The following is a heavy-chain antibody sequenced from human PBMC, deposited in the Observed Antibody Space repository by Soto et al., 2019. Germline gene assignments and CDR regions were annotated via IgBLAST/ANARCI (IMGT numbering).Heavy chain of an antibody. D-gene: IGHD2-2*01. CDR2: INSDGSKT. V-gene: IGHV3-74*01. Sequence: EVQLVESGGGLIQPGGSLRLSCAASGFTLSSYWMHWVRQVPGTGLVWVSRINSDGSKTDYTDSVKGRFSISRDSAKDTLYRLTNSLRAEDTAVYLCARGVIGASCQGGAWFDPWGQGAVVTVPS. CDR1: GFTLSSYW. CDR3: ARGVIGASCQGGAWFDP. J-gene: IGHJ5*02.